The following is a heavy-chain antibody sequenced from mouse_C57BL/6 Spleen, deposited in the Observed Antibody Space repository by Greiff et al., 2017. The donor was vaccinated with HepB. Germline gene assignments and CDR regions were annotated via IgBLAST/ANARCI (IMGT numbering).Heavy chain of an antibody. CDR3: ARFDYDGYAMDY. D-gene: IGHD2-4*01. J-gene: IGHJ4*01. CDR1: GFTFSDLY. V-gene: IGHV7-1*01. CDR2: SRNKANDYTT. Sequence: EVKLVESGGGLVQSGRSLRLSCATSGFTFSDLYMEWVRQAPGKGLEWIAASRNKANDYTTEYSASVKGRFIVSRDTSQSILYLQMNALRAEDTAMYYCARFDYDGYAMDYWGQGTSVTVSS.